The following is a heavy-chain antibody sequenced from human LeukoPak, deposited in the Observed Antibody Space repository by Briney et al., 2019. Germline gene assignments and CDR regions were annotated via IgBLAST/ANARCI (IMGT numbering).Heavy chain of an antibody. CDR2: INPNSGGT. V-gene: IGHV1-2*02. J-gene: IGHJ4*02. Sequence: ASVKVSCKASGYTFTGYYMHWVRQAPGQGLEWMGWINPNSGGTNYAQKFQGRVTMTRDTSISTAYMELSRPRSDDTAVYYCARDYCSGGSCYGTFDYWGQGTLVTVSS. D-gene: IGHD2-15*01. CDR3: ARDYCSGGSCYGTFDY. CDR1: GYTFTGYY.